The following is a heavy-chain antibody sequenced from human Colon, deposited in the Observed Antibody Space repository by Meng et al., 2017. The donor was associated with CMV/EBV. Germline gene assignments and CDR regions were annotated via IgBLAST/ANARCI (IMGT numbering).Heavy chain of an antibody. D-gene: IGHD3-3*01. CDR2: ISGSGAST. V-gene: IGHV3-23*01. CDR3: AKDARTSLEWILTHYIDF. CDR1: GFTFSNYV. J-gene: IGHJ4*02. Sequence: GWSLRLSCAVSGFTFSNYVMSWVRQAPGKGLQWVSGISGSGASTDYADSVKGRFTISRDNSKNTLYLQMNSLRGEDTAVYYCAKDARTSLEWILTHYIDFWGQGTLVTVSS.